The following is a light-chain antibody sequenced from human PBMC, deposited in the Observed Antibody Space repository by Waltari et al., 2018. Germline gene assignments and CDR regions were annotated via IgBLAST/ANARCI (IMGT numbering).Light chain of an antibody. CDR2: FNSGGSH. CDR1: RGYGHFA. J-gene: IGLJ3*02. V-gene: IGLV4-69*01. CDR3: QTGGTGTDWV. Sequence: QVVLTQSPSASASLGASAKLTCTLTRGYGHFAIACHHHQPENGPRYLMKFNSGGSHTKGDGLPDRFAGSSSGAERYLTISSLQSEDEADYYCQTGGTGTDWVFGGGTKLTVL.